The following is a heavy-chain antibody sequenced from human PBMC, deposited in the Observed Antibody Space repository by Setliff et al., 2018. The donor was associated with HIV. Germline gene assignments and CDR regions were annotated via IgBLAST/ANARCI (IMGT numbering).Heavy chain of an antibody. D-gene: IGHD3-10*01. CDR1: GHPFSNYD. J-gene: IGHJ6*04. CDR3: ASGKGVRGVIIRGGLDV. V-gene: IGHV1-8*01. Sequence: ASVKVSCKTSGHPFSNYDIIWVRRATGQGLEWMGWMNPNSGATGYAQKFKDRFIMTRDTSISTSYMELSSLTSEDTAVYYCASGKGVRGVIIRGGLDVWGKGTTVTVSS. CDR2: MNPNSGAT.